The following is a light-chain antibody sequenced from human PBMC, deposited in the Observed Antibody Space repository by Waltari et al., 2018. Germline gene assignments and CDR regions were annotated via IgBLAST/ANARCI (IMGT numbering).Light chain of an antibody. CDR1: QSLLHSNGYNY. CDR2: LGS. J-gene: IGKJ4*01. CDR3: QQYNNWPLT. Sequence: DIVMTQSPLSLPVTPGEPASISCRSSQSLLHSNGYNYLDWYLQKPGQSPQLLIYLGSNRASGVPDRFSGSGSGTDFTLTISSLQSEDFAVYYCQQYNNWPLTFGGGTKVEL. V-gene: IGKV2-28*01.